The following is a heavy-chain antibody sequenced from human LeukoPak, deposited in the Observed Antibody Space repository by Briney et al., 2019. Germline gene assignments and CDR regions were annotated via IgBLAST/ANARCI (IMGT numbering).Heavy chain of an antibody. Sequence: VASVKVSCKASGYTFTSYDINWVRQATGQGLEWMGWMNPNSGNTGYAQKFQGRVTMTRNTSIGAAYMELSSLRSEDTAVYYCAASRSGWYLNKRNFDYWGQGTLVTVSS. V-gene: IGHV1-8*01. CDR3: AASRSGWYLNKRNFDY. CDR2: MNPNSGNT. CDR1: GYTFTSYD. J-gene: IGHJ4*02. D-gene: IGHD6-19*01.